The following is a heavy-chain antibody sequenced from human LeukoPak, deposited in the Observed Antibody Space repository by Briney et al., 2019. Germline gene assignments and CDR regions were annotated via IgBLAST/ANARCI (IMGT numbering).Heavy chain of an antibody. J-gene: IGHJ6*03. CDR2: INWNGGST. Sequence: GGSLRLSCAASGFTFDDYGMSWVRQAPGKGLEWVSGINWNGGSTGYADSVKGRFTISREDAKNSLYLQMNSLRAGDTAVYYCARAPNPPYCSGGSCYGDYYYMDVWGKGTTVTVSS. D-gene: IGHD2-15*01. CDR3: ARAPNPPYCSGGSCYGDYYYMDV. CDR1: GFTFDDYG. V-gene: IGHV3-20*04.